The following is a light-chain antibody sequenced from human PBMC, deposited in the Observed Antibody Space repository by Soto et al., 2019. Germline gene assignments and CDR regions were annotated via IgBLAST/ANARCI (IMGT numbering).Light chain of an antibody. Sequence: EIVMTPSLSSRSVSPGDSATLSGKASQSVSSNLAWYQQKPGQAPRLLIYGASTRATGIPARFSGSGSGTEFTLTISSLQPEDFATYYCQQSYSTLWTFGQGTKVDIK. V-gene: IGKV3-15*01. CDR1: QSVSSN. CDR2: GAS. J-gene: IGKJ1*01. CDR3: QQSYSTLWT.